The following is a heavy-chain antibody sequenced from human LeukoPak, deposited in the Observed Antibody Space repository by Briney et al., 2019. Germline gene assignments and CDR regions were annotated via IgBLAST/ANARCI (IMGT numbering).Heavy chain of an antibody. CDR1: GGSISSYF. CDR3: RIAVAGTRGIGY. Sequence: PSETLSLSCTVSGGSISSYFLSWIRQPPGKGLEWIGYIYYSGSTNYNPSPKSRVTISVDTSKDQFSLKLRSVTAADTAVYYCRIAVAGTRGIGYWGQGTLVTVSS. J-gene: IGHJ4*02. CDR2: IYYSGST. D-gene: IGHD6-19*01. V-gene: IGHV4-59*01.